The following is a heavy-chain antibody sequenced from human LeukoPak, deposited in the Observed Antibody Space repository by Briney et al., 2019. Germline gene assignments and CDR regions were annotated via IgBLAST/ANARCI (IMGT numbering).Heavy chain of an antibody. CDR2: IYYSGST. Sequence: SETLSLTCTVSGGSISSYYWSWIRQPPGEGLEWIGYIYYSGSTNYNPSLKSRVTISVDTSKNQFSPKLSSVTAADTAVYYCARAPLRFLESGYYYMDVWGKGTTVTVSS. J-gene: IGHJ6*03. D-gene: IGHD3-3*01. CDR3: ARAPLRFLESGYYYMDV. V-gene: IGHV4-59*01. CDR1: GGSISSYY.